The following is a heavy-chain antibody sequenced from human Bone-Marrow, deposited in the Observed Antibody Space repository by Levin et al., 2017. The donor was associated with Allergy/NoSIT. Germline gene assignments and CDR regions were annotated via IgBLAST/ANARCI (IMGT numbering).Heavy chain of an antibody. CDR3: ARVRLPYIAAAAIDAFDI. CDR1: GFTFSSYA. CDR2: ISYDGSNK. D-gene: IGHD6-13*01. V-gene: IGHV3-30*04. J-gene: IGHJ3*02. Sequence: PGGSLRLSCAASGFTFSSYAMHWVRQAPGKGLEWVAVISYDGSNKYYADSVKGRFTISRDNSKNTLYLQMNSLRAEDTAVYYCARVRLPYIAAAAIDAFDIWGQGTMVTVSS.